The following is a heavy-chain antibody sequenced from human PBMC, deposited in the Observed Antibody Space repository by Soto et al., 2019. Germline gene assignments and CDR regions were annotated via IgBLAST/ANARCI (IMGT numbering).Heavy chain of an antibody. D-gene: IGHD5-18*01. CDR3: ARASVDTAMVTPAYYFDY. Sequence: ASETLSLTCAVSGGSIISGGYSWSWIRQPPGKGLEWIGYIYHSGSTYYNPSLKSRVTISVDRSKNQFSLKLSSVTAADTAVYYCARASVDTAMVTPAYYFDYWGQGTLVTVSS. CDR1: GGSIISGGYS. J-gene: IGHJ4*02. CDR2: IYHSGST. V-gene: IGHV4-30-2*01.